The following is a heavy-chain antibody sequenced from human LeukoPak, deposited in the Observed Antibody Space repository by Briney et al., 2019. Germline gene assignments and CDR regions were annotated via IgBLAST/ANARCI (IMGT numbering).Heavy chain of an antibody. CDR3: ARSSNYDILTGYYYY. CDR1: GYTFTGYY. CDR2: INPNSGGT. J-gene: IGHJ4*02. Sequence: ASVKVSCKASGYTFTGYYMHWVRQAPGQGLEWMGWINPNSGGTNYAQKFQGRVTMTRDTSISTAYMELSRLRSDDTAVYYCARSSNYDILTGYYYYWGQGTLVTVSS. D-gene: IGHD3-9*01. V-gene: IGHV1-2*02.